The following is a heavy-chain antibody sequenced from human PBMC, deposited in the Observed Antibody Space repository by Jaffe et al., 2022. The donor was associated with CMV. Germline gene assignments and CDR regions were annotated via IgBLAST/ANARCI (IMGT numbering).Heavy chain of an antibody. D-gene: IGHD3-22*01. Sequence: EVQLVESGGGLVQPGGSLRLSCAASGFTFSSYAMSWVRQAPGKGLEWVSAISGSGGSTYYADSVKGRFTISRDNSKNTLYLQMNSLRAEDTAVYYCAKEPLAYYYDSSDLDAFDIWGQGTMVTVSS. CDR2: ISGSGGST. V-gene: IGHV3-23*04. CDR3: AKEPLAYYYDSSDLDAFDI. CDR1: GFTFSSYA. J-gene: IGHJ3*02.